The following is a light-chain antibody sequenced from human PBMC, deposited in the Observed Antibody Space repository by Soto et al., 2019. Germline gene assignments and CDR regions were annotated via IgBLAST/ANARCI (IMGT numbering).Light chain of an antibody. CDR3: QQYGSSPRT. J-gene: IGKJ2*01. Sequence: EIVLTQSPGTLSLSPGERATLSCRASQSISSTYLAWYQQTPGQAPRLLIYVASSRTTGIPDRFSGSGSGTDFTLTISRLEPEDYAVYYCQQYGSSPRTFGQGTKLEIK. V-gene: IGKV3-20*01. CDR2: VAS. CDR1: QSISSTY.